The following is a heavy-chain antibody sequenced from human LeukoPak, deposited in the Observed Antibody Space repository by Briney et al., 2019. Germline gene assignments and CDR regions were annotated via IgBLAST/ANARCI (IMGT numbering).Heavy chain of an antibody. CDR1: VLAFSGHG. Sequence: GGSLRLSCAASVLAFSGHGMNWVRQSPGKGLEWFSAISGSGGSAYYADSAKGRFAIPSDKSKNTLYLQMSSLRAEATDVYYCAKDLPEWFGEAPPNYWGQGTLVTVSS. D-gene: IGHD3-10*01. CDR3: AKDLPEWFGEAPPNY. J-gene: IGHJ4*02. CDR2: ISGSGGSA. V-gene: IGHV3-23*01.